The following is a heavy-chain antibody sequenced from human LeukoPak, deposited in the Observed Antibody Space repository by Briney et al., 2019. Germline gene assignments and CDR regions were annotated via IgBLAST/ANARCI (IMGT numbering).Heavy chain of an antibody. CDR2: ISYDGSNK. Sequence: GASLRLSCAASGFTFSSYAMHWVRQAPGKGLEWVAVISYDGSNKYYADSVKGRFTISRDNSKNTLYLQMNSLRAEDTAVYYCAIYDSSGYYNYWGQGTLVTVSS. J-gene: IGHJ4*02. CDR3: AIYDSSGYYNY. V-gene: IGHV3-30-3*01. CDR1: GFTFSSYA. D-gene: IGHD3-22*01.